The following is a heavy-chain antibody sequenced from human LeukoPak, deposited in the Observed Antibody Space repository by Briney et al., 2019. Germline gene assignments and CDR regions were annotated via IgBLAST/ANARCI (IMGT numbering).Heavy chain of an antibody. D-gene: IGHD6-13*01. CDR1: GFTXXSYA. Sequence: LRLSXXASGFTXXSYAMHWVRQAPGKGLEWVAVISYDGSNKYYADSVKGRFTISRDNSKNTLYLQMNSLRAEDTAVYYCAKDHEQLEPTFDYWGQGTLVTVSS. CDR3: AKDHEQLEPTFDY. CDR2: ISYDGSNK. J-gene: IGHJ4*02. V-gene: IGHV3-30-3*02.